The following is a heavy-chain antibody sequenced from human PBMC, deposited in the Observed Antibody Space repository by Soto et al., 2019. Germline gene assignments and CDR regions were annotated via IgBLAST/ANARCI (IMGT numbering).Heavy chain of an antibody. CDR2: INHSGST. J-gene: IGHJ6*02. Sequence: SETLSLTCSVYGGSFSGYYLSWIRQPPGKGLEWIGEINHSGSTNYNPSLKSRVTISVDTSKNQFSLKLSSVTAADTAVYYCARGMIYYYYGMDVWGQGTTVTVSS. CDR1: GGSFSGYY. D-gene: IGHD3-16*01. CDR3: ARGMIYYYYGMDV. V-gene: IGHV4-34*01.